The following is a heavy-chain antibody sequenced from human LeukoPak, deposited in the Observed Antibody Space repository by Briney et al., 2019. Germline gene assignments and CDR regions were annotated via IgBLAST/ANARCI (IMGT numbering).Heavy chain of an antibody. J-gene: IGHJ6*03. CDR2: IYYSGST. D-gene: IGHD3-10*01. V-gene: IGHV4-59*12. CDR1: GGSISSYY. CDR3: ARRMGRRFGERYYYYHYMDV. Sequence: SETLSLTCTVSGGSISSYYWSWIRQPPGKGLEWIGYIYYSGSTNYNPSLKSRVTISVDTSKNQFSLKLSSVTAADTAVYYCARRMGRRFGERYYYYHYMDVWGKGTTVTISS.